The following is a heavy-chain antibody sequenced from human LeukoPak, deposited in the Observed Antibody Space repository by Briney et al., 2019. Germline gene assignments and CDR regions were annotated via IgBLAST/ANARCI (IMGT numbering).Heavy chain of an antibody. CDR2: ISYDGGNK. J-gene: IGHJ6*02. Sequence: GGSPRLSCAASGITLSNYAMHWVRQAPGKGLEWVAVISYDGGNKYYADSVKGRFTISRDNSKNTLHLQMNSLRPEDTAVYCCARSLIVESPDYFFYGMDVWGQGTTVTVSS. CDR3: ARSLIVESPDYFFYGMDV. V-gene: IGHV3-30-3*01. D-gene: IGHD1-26*01. CDR1: GITLSNYA.